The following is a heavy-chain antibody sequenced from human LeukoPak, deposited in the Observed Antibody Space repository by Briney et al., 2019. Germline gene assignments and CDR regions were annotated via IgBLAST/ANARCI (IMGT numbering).Heavy chain of an antibody. CDR1: GYTFTGYY. D-gene: IGHD2-2*01. V-gene: IGHV1-2*02. Sequence: ASVKASCKASGYTFTGYYMHWVRQAPGQGLEWRGWINPNSGGTNYAQKFQGRVTMTRDTSISTAYMELSRLRSDDTAVYYCAGNIVVVPAAIGWFDPWGQGTLVTVSS. CDR2: INPNSGGT. J-gene: IGHJ5*02. CDR3: AGNIVVVPAAIGWFDP.